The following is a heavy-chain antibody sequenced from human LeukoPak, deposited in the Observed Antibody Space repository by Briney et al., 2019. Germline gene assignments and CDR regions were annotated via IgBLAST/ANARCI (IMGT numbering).Heavy chain of an antibody. CDR1: GGSVSSGGYY. Sequence: SETLSLTCTVSGGSVSSGGYYWSWIRQPPGKGLEWIGYMDYSGSTNYNPSLKSRVTISVDTSKNQFSLKLSSVTAADTAVYYCAGDSYGSDYWGQGTLVTVSS. D-gene: IGHD5-18*01. J-gene: IGHJ4*02. CDR2: MDYSGST. V-gene: IGHV4-61*08. CDR3: AGDSYGSDY.